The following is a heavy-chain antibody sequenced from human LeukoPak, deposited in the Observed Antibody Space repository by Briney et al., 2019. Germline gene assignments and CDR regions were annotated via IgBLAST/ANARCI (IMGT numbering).Heavy chain of an antibody. Sequence: GGSLRLSCAASGFTFSSYGMHWVRQAPGKGLEWVAFIRYDGSNKYYADSVKGRFTISRDNAKNTLYLQMNSLRAEDTAVYYCASLGIVGARSRSTTDYWGQGTLVTVSS. CDR2: IRYDGSNK. V-gene: IGHV3-30*02. CDR3: ASLGIVGARSRSTTDY. D-gene: IGHD1-26*01. J-gene: IGHJ4*02. CDR1: GFTFSSYG.